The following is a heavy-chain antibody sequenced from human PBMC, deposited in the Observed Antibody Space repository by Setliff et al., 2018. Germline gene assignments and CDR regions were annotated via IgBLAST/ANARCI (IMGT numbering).Heavy chain of an antibody. CDR1: SDHF. V-gene: IGHV3-72*01. Sequence: GGSLRLSCTARSDHFIDWVRQAPGKGLEWVGLITNKPYDYPTPYAAAVKGRFIISRNESKNSVNLLMNSLKTEETAVYYCASFFAYCGGDCHYRYWGQGSLVAISS. CDR3: ASFFAYCGGDCHYRY. D-gene: IGHD2-21*02. CDR2: ITNKPYDYPT. J-gene: IGHJ4*03.